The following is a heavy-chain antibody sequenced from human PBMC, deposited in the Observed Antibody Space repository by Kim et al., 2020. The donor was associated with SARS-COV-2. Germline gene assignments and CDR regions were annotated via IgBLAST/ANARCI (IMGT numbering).Heavy chain of an antibody. V-gene: IGHV4-61*01. CDR2: IYYSGST. D-gene: IGHD5-18*01. Sequence: SETLSLTCTVSGGSVSSGSYYWSWIRQPPGKGLEWIGYIYYSGSTNYNPSLKSRVTISVDTSKNQFSLKLSSVTAADTAVYYCASSGYGWSSNYWGQGTLVTVSS. CDR3: ASSGYGWSSNY. J-gene: IGHJ4*02. CDR1: GGSVSSGSYY.